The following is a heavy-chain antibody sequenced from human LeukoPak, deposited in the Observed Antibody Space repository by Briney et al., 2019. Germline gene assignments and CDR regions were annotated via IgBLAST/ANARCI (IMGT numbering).Heavy chain of an antibody. D-gene: IGHD3-22*01. CDR2: IYYSGST. CDR1: GGSISSSSYY. J-gene: IGHJ4*02. Sequence: PSETLSLTYTVSGGSISSSSYYWGWIRQPPGKGLEWIGSIYYSGSTYYNPSLKSRVTISVDTSKNQFSLKLSSVTAADTAVYYCARRGTYYYDSSGYYTKYYFDYWGQGTLVTVSS. V-gene: IGHV4-39*01. CDR3: ARRGTYYYDSSGYYTKYYFDY.